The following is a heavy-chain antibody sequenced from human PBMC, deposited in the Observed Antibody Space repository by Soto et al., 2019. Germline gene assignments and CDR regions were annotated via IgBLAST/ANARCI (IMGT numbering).Heavy chain of an antibody. CDR3: ARGGTSSRRAVAGYFHY. D-gene: IGHD1-7*01. CDR1: GGSVSGCSRY. CDR2: IDYSGST. Sequence: QVQLQESGPGLVKPSETLSLTCSVSGGSVSGCSRYWNWIRQTPGKGLEWIGYIDYSGSTKHSPSVKSRVTISVDTSKTQFSLKMNSVTAADTAVYYCARGGTSSRRAVAGYFHYWGQGIQVTVSS. V-gene: IGHV4-61*01. J-gene: IGHJ1*01.